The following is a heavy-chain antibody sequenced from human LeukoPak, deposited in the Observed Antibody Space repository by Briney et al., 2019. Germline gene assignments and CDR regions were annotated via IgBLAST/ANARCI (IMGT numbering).Heavy chain of an antibody. CDR1: GYTLTELS. CDR2: FDPEDGET. D-gene: IGHD3-3*01. J-gene: IGHJ4*02. V-gene: IGHV1-24*01. CDR3: ATEAEWSRFFDY. Sequence: GASVKVFCKVSGYTLTELSMHWVRQAPGKGLEWMGGFDPEDGETIYAQKFQGRVTMTEDTSTDTAYMELSSLRSEDTAVYYCATEAEWSRFFDYWGQGTLVTVSS.